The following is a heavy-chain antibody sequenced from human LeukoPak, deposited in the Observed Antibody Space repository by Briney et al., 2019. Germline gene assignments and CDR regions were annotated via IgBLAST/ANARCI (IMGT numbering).Heavy chain of an antibody. Sequence: PSESLSLTCTVSGGSISSSSYDWGWIRQPPGKGLEWIGSIYYSGSTYYNPSLKSRVTISVDTSKNQFSLKLSSVTAADTAVYYCARRIDWPYYYMDVWGKGTTVTISS. CDR1: GGSISSSSYD. D-gene: IGHD3-9*01. CDR2: IYYSGST. J-gene: IGHJ6*03. V-gene: IGHV4-39*01. CDR3: ARRIDWPYYYMDV.